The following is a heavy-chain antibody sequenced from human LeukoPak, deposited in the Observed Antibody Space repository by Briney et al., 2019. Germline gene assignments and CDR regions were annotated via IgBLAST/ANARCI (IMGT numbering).Heavy chain of an antibody. CDR3: ARDRVPYGDSNNWFDP. D-gene: IGHD4-17*01. Sequence: SETLSLTCTVSGGSISSCYWSWIRQPPGKGLEWIGYIYYSGSTNYNPSLKSRVTISVDTSKNQFSLKLSSVTAADTAVYYCARDRVPYGDSNNWFDPWGQGTLVTVSS. CDR2: IYYSGST. V-gene: IGHV4-59*01. CDR1: GGSISSCY. J-gene: IGHJ5*02.